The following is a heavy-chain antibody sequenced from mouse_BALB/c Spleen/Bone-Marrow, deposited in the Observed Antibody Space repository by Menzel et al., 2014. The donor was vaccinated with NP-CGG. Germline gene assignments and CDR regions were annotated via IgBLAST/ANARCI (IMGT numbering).Heavy chain of an antibody. D-gene: IGHD2-4*01. Sequence: QVQLQQSGPQLVRPGASVKISCKASGYSFTSYWMHWVKQRPGQGLEWIGMIDPSDSETRLNQKFKDKATLTVDKSSSTAYMQLSSPTSEDSAAYYCARPRYDYDDAMDYWGQGTSVTVSS. J-gene: IGHJ4*01. V-gene: IGHV1S126*01. CDR2: IDPSDSET. CDR3: ARPRYDYDDAMDY. CDR1: GYSFTSYW.